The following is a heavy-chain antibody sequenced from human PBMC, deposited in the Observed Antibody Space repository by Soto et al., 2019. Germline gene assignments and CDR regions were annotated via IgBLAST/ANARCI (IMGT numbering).Heavy chain of an antibody. D-gene: IGHD2-21*02. Sequence: QVQLVQSGAEVKKPGASVKVSCKASGYTFTSYYMHWVRQAPGQGLEWMGIINPSGGSTSYAQKFQGRVTMTRDTSTSTVYMELSSLRSEDTAVYYCASRYCGGDCYSLYYYYGMDVWGQGTTVTVSS. CDR2: INPSGGST. CDR1: GYTFTSYY. CDR3: ASRYCGGDCYSLYYYYGMDV. V-gene: IGHV1-46*03. J-gene: IGHJ6*02.